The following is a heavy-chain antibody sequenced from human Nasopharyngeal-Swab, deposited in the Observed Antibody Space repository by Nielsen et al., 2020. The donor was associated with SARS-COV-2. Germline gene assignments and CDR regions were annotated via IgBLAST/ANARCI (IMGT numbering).Heavy chain of an antibody. Sequence: ASVKVSCKASGYTFTSYYMYWVRQAPGQGLEWMGIINPSGGSTSYAQKFQGRVTMTRDTSTSTVYMELSSLRSEDTAVYYCARGFLGYYDILTGYYPSDYWGQGTLVTVSS. CDR1: GYTFTSYY. CDR2: INPSGGST. CDR3: ARGFLGYYDILTGYYPSDY. D-gene: IGHD3-9*01. J-gene: IGHJ4*02. V-gene: IGHV1-46*01.